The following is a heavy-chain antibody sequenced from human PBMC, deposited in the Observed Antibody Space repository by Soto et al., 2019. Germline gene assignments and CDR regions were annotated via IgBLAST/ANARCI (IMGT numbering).Heavy chain of an antibody. CDR3: ARGATLGYCSSTSCSTGQYYYGMDV. CDR2: INPNSGGT. CDR1: GYTFTGYY. D-gene: IGHD2-2*01. J-gene: IGHJ6*02. V-gene: IGHV1-2*04. Sequence: ASVKVSCKASGYTFTGYYMHWVRQAPGQGLEWMGWINPNSGGTNYAQKFQGWVTMTRDTSISTAYMELSRLRSDDTAVYYCARGATLGYCSSTSCSTGQYYYGMDVWGQGTTVTVSS.